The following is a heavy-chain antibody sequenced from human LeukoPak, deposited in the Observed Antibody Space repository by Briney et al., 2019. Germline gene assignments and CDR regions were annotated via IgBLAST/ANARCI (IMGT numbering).Heavy chain of an antibody. Sequence: SETLSLTCTVSGGSISSSSYYWGWIRQPPGKGLEWIGSIYYSGSTYYNPSHKSRVTISVDTSKNQFSLKLSSVTAADTAVYYCARAYTPFYCSGGRCSAYYFDYWGQGTLVTVSS. J-gene: IGHJ4*02. D-gene: IGHD2-15*01. CDR1: GGSISSSSYY. CDR3: ARAYTPFYCSGGRCSAYYFDY. CDR2: IYYSGST. V-gene: IGHV4-39*07.